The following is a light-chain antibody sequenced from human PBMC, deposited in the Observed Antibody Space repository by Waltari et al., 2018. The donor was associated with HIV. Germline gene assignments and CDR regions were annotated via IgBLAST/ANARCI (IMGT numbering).Light chain of an antibody. CDR1: ALPKQY. Sequence: SYGLTQPPSVSVSPGQTATITCSGDALPKQYAYWYQQKPGQAPVMVIYKDSERPSGIPDRCSGSTSAKTVTLTISGVQAADEADYYCQSSDISGNYWVFGGGTKLTVL. CDR3: QSSDISGNYWV. CDR2: KDS. V-gene: IGLV3-25*03. J-gene: IGLJ3*02.